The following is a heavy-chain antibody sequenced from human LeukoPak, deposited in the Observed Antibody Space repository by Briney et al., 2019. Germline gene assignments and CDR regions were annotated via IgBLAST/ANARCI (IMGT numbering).Heavy chain of an antibody. CDR1: GFTFSSYA. Sequence: GGSLRLSCAASGFTFSSYAMSWVRQAPGKGLEWVSVIYSGGSTYYADSVKGRFTISRDNSKNTLYLQMNSLRAEDTAVYYCVGGGSYGHFDYWGQGTLVTVSS. V-gene: IGHV3-53*01. D-gene: IGHD5-18*01. CDR3: VGGGSYGHFDY. CDR2: IYSGGST. J-gene: IGHJ4*02.